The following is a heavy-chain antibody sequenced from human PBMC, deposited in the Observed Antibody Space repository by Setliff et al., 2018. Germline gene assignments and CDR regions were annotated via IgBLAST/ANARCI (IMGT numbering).Heavy chain of an antibody. Sequence: PSETLSLTCSVSGGSISSSSYYWGWIRQPPGKGLEWIGSIYYSGSTYYNPSLKSRVTISEDTSKNQFSLKLTSVTAADAAVYYCARAAVTSGARADYFDNWGRGTLVTVSS. D-gene: IGHD4-17*01. CDR3: ARAAVTSGARADYFDN. J-gene: IGHJ4*02. CDR1: GGSISSSSYY. V-gene: IGHV4-39*07. CDR2: IYYSGST.